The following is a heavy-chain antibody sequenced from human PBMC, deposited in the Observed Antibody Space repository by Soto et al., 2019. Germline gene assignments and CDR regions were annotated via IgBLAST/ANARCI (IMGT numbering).Heavy chain of an antibody. CDR3: ARRPRGYNFPIGAFDI. CDR1: GGSISSSSYY. D-gene: IGHD5-12*01. Sequence: QLQLQESGPGLVKPSETLSLTCTVSGGSISSSSYYWGWIRQPPGKGLEWIGSIYYSGSTYYNPSLKSRVTISVETSKNQFSLRLSSVTAADTAVYYCARRPRGYNFPIGAFDIWGQGTMVTVSS. CDR2: IYYSGST. V-gene: IGHV4-39*01. J-gene: IGHJ3*02.